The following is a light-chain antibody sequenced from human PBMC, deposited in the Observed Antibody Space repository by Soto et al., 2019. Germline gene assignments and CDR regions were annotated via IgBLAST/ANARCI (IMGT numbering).Light chain of an antibody. V-gene: IGKV1-39*01. J-gene: IGKJ3*01. CDR1: RSIRTY. CDR2: ATS. CDR3: QQSYSSPRFT. Sequence: DIQMTQSPSSRSASVGDRVTISCRASRSIRTYLNWYQLKPGKAHKLLIYATSTLQNGVPSRFSGSGSGTDFTLNISSLQPEDCATYYCQQSYSSPRFTFGPGTTVDV.